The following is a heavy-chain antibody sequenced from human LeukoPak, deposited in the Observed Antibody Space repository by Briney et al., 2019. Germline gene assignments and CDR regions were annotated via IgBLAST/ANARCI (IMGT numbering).Heavy chain of an antibody. CDR2: ISGRGGNT. J-gene: IGHJ6*03. CDR1: GFTFSSYG. Sequence: GGTLRLSCAASGFTFSSYGMSWVRQAPGKGLEWVSAISGRGGNTYYADSVKGRFTISRDNSKNTLYLQMNSLRAEDTAVYYCAMQPNMVREENYYYYSMDVWGKGTTVTISS. CDR3: AMQPNMVREENYYYYSMDV. V-gene: IGHV3-23*01. D-gene: IGHD3-10*01.